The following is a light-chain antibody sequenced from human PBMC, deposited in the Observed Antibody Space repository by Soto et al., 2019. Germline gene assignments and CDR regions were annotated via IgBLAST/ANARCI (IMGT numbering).Light chain of an antibody. V-gene: IGKV3-20*01. J-gene: IGKJ1*01. CDR3: QQYWT. CDR1: QSVSSSY. CDR2: GAS. Sequence: PGERATLSCRASQSVSSSYLAWYQQKPGQAPRLLIYGASSRATGIPDRFSGSGSGTDFTLTISRLEPEDFAVYYCQQYWTFGQGTKVDI.